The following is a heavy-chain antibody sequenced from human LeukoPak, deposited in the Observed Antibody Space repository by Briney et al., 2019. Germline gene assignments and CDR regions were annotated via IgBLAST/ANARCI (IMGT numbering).Heavy chain of an antibody. J-gene: IGHJ4*02. CDR2: MNGSGGST. V-gene: IGHV3-23*01. CDR1: GFTFNIYA. D-gene: IGHD3-22*01. Sequence: GGSLRLSCAASGFTFNIYAMNWVRQAPGKGLEWVSAMNGSGGSTYYADSVKGRFTISRDNSKNTLYLQVNSLRAGDTALYYCAKTSEPYYNIGKALDFWGQGTLVTVSS. CDR3: AKTSEPYYNIGKALDF.